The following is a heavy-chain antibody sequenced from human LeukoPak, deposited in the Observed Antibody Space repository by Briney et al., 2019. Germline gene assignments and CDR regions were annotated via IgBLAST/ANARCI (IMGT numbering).Heavy chain of an antibody. Sequence: GESLKISCKGSGYSFTSYWIGWVRQMPGKGLEWMGIIYPGDSDTRYSPSFQGQVTISADKSISTAYLQWSSLKASDTAMYYCARSLAVDIVATIGTPLNWFDPWGQGTLVTVSS. CDR3: ARSLAVDIVATIGTPLNWFDP. CDR2: IYPGDSDT. D-gene: IGHD5-12*01. J-gene: IGHJ5*02. V-gene: IGHV5-51*01. CDR1: GYSFTSYW.